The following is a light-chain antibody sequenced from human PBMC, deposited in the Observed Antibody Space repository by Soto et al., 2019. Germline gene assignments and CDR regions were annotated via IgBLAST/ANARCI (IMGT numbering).Light chain of an antibody. J-gene: IGKJ1*01. CDR1: QSVLYSSNNKNY. CDR2: WAS. CDR3: PQYYSTPQT. Sequence: DIVMTQSPDSLAVSLGERATINCKSSQSVLYSSNNKNYLAWYQQKPGQPPKLLIYWASTRESGVPDRFSGSGSGKDYTLTISSLQAEDVAVYYCPQYYSTPQTFGQGTKVEIK. V-gene: IGKV4-1*01.